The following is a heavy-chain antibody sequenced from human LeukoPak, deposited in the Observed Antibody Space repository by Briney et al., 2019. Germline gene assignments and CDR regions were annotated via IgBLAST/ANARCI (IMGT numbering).Heavy chain of an antibody. D-gene: IGHD3-22*01. J-gene: IGHJ3*02. V-gene: IGHV4-59*01. CDR1: GGSISNYY. Sequence: PSETLSLTCTVSGGSISNYYWSWIRQAPGKELEWIGYIYSSGSTDYNPSLKSRVTISVDTSKNQFSLSLRSVTAADTAMYYCTRAKDERGYYPGDAFDIWGQGTMVIVSS. CDR2: IYSSGST. CDR3: TRAKDERGYYPGDAFDI.